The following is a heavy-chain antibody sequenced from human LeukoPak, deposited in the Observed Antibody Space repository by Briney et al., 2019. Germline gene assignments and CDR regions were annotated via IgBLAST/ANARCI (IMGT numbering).Heavy chain of an antibody. CDR1: GFTFSDYE. Sequence: GGSLRLSCAASGFTFSDYEMNWVRQAPGKGLEWLSHISVSGTTIHYADSVKGRFTISRDNAKNSVYLQMNSLRTEDTAVYYCAKDHNWSFEDWGQGTLVTVSS. CDR2: ISVSGTTI. D-gene: IGHD1-20*01. V-gene: IGHV3-11*04. CDR3: AKDHNWSFED. J-gene: IGHJ4*02.